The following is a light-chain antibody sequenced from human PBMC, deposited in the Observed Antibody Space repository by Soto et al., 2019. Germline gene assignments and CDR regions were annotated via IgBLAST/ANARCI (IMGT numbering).Light chain of an antibody. Sequence: DLQMTQSPSTLSASVGDRVTITCRASQSISSWLAWYQQEPGKAPKLLIYKASSLESGVPSRFSGSGSGTEFTLTISSLQPDDFATYYCQQYNNYPWTFGQGTKVEIK. V-gene: IGKV1-5*03. J-gene: IGKJ1*01. CDR2: KAS. CDR3: QQYNNYPWT. CDR1: QSISSW.